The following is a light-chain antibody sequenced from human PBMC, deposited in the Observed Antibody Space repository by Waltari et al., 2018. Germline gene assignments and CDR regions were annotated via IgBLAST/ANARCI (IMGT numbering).Light chain of an antibody. Sequence: QSALTQPASVSGTPGQSITISCSGTTSDVGSSALVSWYQQHPGEAPKLLICEVFQRPPDTSSRFSGAKSGSTASLTISGLQPEDEADYYCCSYAGRGTYVFGSGTKVTVL. CDR3: CSYAGRGTYV. V-gene: IGLV2-23*02. CDR1: TSDVGSSAL. J-gene: IGLJ1*01. CDR2: EVF.